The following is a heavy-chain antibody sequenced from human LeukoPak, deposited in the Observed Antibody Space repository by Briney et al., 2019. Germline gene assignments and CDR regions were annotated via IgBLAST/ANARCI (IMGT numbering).Heavy chain of an antibody. J-gene: IGHJ4*02. D-gene: IGHD3/OR15-3a*01. CDR1: GGSVSSGSYY. Sequence: PSETLSLTCTVSGGSVSSGSYYWSWIRQPPGEGLEWIGYIYYSGSTNYNPSLKSRVTISVDTSKNQFSLKLSSVTAADTAVYYCTTGGLTVDYWGQGTLVTVSS. V-gene: IGHV4-61*01. CDR2: IYYSGST. CDR3: TTGGLTVDY.